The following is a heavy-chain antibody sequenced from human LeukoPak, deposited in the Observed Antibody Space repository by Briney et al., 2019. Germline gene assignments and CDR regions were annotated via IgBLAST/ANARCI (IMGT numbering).Heavy chain of an antibody. CDR1: GFTFSSYE. CDR2: ISSSGSTI. CDR3: ARVHLGGGWNYFDY. D-gene: IGHD3-16*01. V-gene: IGHV3-48*03. Sequence: PGGSLRLSCAASGFTFSSYEMNWVRQAPGKGLEWVSYISSSGSTIYYADSVKGRFTISRDNAKNSLYLQMNSLRAEDTAVYYCARVHLGGGWNYFDYWGQGTLVTVSS. J-gene: IGHJ4*02.